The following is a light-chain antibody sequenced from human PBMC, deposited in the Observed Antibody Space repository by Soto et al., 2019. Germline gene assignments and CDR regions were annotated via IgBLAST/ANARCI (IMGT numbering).Light chain of an antibody. Sequence: EIFLTQSPDTLSLSPGERATLTCRASQSVTNYIAWYQQRPGQAPRLLIYDASNRATGIPARFSGSGSGTDFTLTISSLEPEDFAVYYCQQRADWPATFGPGTKVDIK. CDR2: DAS. J-gene: IGKJ3*01. CDR1: QSVTNY. CDR3: QQRADWPAT. V-gene: IGKV3-11*01.